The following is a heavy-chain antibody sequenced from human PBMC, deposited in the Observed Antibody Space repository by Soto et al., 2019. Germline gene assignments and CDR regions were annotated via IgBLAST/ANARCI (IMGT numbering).Heavy chain of an antibody. V-gene: IGHV3-74*01. Sequence: HPGGSLRLSCAASGFTFSSYWMHWVRQAPGKGLVWVSRINPDGSTTSYADSVKGRFTISRDSAKDTLYLQMNSLRAEDTAVYYCARVAIGSYYFEYWGQGTLDTVSS. CDR1: GFTFSSYW. D-gene: IGHD3-10*01. CDR3: ARVAIGSYYFEY. CDR2: INPDGSTT. J-gene: IGHJ4*02.